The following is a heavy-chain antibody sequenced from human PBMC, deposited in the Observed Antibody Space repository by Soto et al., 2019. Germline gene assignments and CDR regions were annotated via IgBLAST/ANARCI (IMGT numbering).Heavy chain of an antibody. Sequence: SVKVSCKVSGATFSSYAISWGGQAPGQGLEWMGGIIPIFGTANYAQKFQGRVTITADESTSTAYMELSSLRSEDTAVYYCARCSTSCYYFDYWGQGTPVTVSS. D-gene: IGHD2-2*01. J-gene: IGHJ4*02. V-gene: IGHV1-69*13. CDR1: GATFSSYA. CDR2: IIPIFGTA. CDR3: ARCSTSCYYFDY.